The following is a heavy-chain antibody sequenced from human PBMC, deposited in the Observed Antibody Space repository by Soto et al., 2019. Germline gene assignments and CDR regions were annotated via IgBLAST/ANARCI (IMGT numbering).Heavy chain of an antibody. CDR2: MTGSGGNT. V-gene: IGHV3-23*01. J-gene: IGHJ4*02. Sequence: GGSLRLSCAASGFTFSTYAMNWVRQAPGKGLEWVSTMTGSGGNTYYADSVKGRFTISRDNSKNTLHLQMDGLRVEDTAVYYCAKNAEATLRVRFDSWGQGTLVTVSS. CDR1: GFTFSTYA. CDR3: AKNAEATLRVRFDS. D-gene: IGHD5-12*01.